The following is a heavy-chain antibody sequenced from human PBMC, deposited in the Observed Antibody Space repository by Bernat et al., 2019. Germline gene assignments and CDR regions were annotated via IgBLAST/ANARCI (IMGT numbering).Heavy chain of an antibody. CDR2: INIDGTTT. J-gene: IGHJ4*02. CDR3: VRDPNRRLDY. CDR1: GFTFRDYW. D-gene: IGHD1/OR15-1a*01. V-gene: IGHV3-74*01. Sequence: EVQLAKSGGGLVQPGGSLRLSCAASGFTFRDYWMDWVRQAPGKGPVWVSRINIDGTTTNYADSVKGRFTMSRDKAKNTVYLQMNSLRAEDTAVYYCVRDPNRRLDYWGQGTQVTVSP.